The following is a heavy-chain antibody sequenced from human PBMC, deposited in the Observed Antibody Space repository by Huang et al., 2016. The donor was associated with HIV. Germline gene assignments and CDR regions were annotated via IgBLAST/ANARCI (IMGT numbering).Heavy chain of an antibody. CDR2: AYYDGST. J-gene: IGHJ4*02. D-gene: IGHD3-22*01. CDR1: GGSVSSGDYY. Sequence: QVHLQESDPGLVKPSETLSLTCTVSGGSVSSGDYYWSWVRQPPGKGLEWIAYAYYDGSTIYNPARESRLSMSVDTTRNQFSLKLRSVTAADTAVYYCSRINYAKTTYYLDFDFWGQGTLVTVSS. V-gene: IGHV4-61*08. CDR3: SRINYAKTTYYLDFDF.